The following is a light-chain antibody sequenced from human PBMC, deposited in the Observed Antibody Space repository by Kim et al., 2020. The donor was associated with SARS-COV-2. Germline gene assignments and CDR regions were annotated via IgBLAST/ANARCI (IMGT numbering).Light chain of an antibody. Sequence: LAPGKRATLACRASQSVNTYLAWYQQKPGQAPRLLISGASSRATGIPDRFSGSGSGTDFTLTISRLDPEDYAVYYCHHYGSSPRTFGQGTKVDIK. J-gene: IGKJ1*01. CDR1: QSVNTY. CDR3: HHYGSSPRT. CDR2: GAS. V-gene: IGKV3-20*01.